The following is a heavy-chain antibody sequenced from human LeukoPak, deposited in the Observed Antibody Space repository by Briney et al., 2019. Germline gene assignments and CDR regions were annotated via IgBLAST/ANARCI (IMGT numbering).Heavy chain of an antibody. CDR2: IYYSGGT. V-gene: IGHV4-59*01. Sequence: PSETLSLTCTVSGASISSYYWSGIRQPPGKGLEWIGYIYYSGGTHYNPSLKSRVTISVDTSKNQFSLKVTSVTAADTAVYYCASGPYPAAGTDHQFDYWGQGTLVTVSS. J-gene: IGHJ4*02. D-gene: IGHD6-13*01. CDR3: ASGPYPAAGTDHQFDY. CDR1: GASISSYY.